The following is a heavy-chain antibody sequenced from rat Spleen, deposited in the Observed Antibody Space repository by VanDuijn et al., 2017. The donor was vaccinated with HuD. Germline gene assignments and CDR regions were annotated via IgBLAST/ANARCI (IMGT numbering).Heavy chain of an antibody. V-gene: IGHV5S10*01. Sequence: EVQLVESGGGLVQPGRSLKLSCAASGFTFSDYGMAWVRQAPKKGLEWVATIIYDGSRTYYRDSVKGRFTISRDNAKSILYVQMDSLRPEDTATYYCATVGYWGQGVMVAVSS. CDR3: ATVGY. J-gene: IGHJ2*01. CDR2: IIYDGSRT. CDR1: GFTFSDYG.